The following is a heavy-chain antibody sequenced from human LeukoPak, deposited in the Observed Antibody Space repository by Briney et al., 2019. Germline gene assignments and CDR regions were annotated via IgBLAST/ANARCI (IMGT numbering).Heavy chain of an antibody. V-gene: IGHV4-39*01. D-gene: IGHD3-3*01. J-gene: IGHJ4*02. CDR3: ARHPYYDFWSGYPFALYYFDY. CDR2: IYYSGST. Sequence: PSETQSLTCTVSGGSISSSSYYWGWIRQPPGKGLEWIGSIYYSGSTYYNPSLKSRVTISVDTSKNQFSLKLSSVTAADTAVYYCARHPYYDFWSGYPFALYYFDYWGQGNLVTVSS. CDR1: GGSISSSSYY.